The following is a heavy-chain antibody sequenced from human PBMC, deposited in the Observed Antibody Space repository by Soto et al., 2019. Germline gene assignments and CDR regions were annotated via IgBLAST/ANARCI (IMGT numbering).Heavy chain of an antibody. D-gene: IGHD3-22*01. CDR2: INQDGSEK. Sequence: EVQLVESGGGLVQPGGSLRLSCAASEFTFSSYWMTWVRQAPGRGLEWVASINQDGSEKYYVDSVKGRFTISRDNAKNSLYLQMNYLRDEDTAVFYCARIMIVVVITEHDAFDIWGQGTMVTVSS. CDR3: ARIMIVVVITEHDAFDI. J-gene: IGHJ3*02. CDR1: EFTFSSYW. V-gene: IGHV3-7*05.